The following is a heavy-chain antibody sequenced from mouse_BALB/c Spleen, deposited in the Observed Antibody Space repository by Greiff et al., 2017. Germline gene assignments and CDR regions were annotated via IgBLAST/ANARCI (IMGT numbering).Heavy chain of an antibody. D-gene: IGHD1-2*01. CDR1: GFSLTSYD. V-gene: IGHV2-9-2*01. CDR2: IWTGGGT. CDR3: VRGDYGPWYFDV. Sequence: QVQLKESGPGLVAPSQSLSITCTVSGFSLTSYDISWIRQPPGKGLEWLGVIWTGGGTNYNSAFMSRLCISKDNSKSQVFLKMNSLQTDDTAIYYGVRGDYGPWYFDVWGAGTTVTVSS. J-gene: IGHJ1*01.